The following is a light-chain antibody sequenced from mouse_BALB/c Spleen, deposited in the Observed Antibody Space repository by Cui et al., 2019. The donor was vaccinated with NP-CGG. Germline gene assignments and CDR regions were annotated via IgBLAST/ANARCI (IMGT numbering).Light chain of an antibody. CDR3: ALWYSNHWV. Sequence: QAVVTQESALTTSPGETVTLTCRSSTGAVTTSNYANWVQEKPDHLFTGIIGGTNNRAPGIPARFSGSLIGDKAALTITGAQTEDEAIYFCALWYSNHWVVGGGTKLTVL. J-gene: IGLJ1*01. V-gene: IGLV1*01. CDR2: GTN. CDR1: TGAVTTSNY.